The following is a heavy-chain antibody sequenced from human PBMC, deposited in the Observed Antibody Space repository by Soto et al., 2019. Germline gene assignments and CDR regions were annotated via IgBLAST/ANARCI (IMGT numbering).Heavy chain of an antibody. CDR1: GGSISSSSYY. J-gene: IGHJ6*02. CDR2: IYYSGST. CDR3: ARHQDSSSWYGTYYYYGMDV. V-gene: IGHV4-39*01. Sequence: SETLSLTCTVSGGSISSSSYYWGWIRQPPGKGLEWIGSIYYSGSTYYNPSLKSRVTISVDTSKNQFSLKLSSVTAADTAVYYCARHQDSSSWYGTYYYYGMDVWGQGTTVTFSS. D-gene: IGHD6-13*01.